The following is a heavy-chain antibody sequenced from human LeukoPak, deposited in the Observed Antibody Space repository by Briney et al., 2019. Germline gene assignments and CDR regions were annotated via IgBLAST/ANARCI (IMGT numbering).Heavy chain of an antibody. J-gene: IGHJ4*02. D-gene: IGHD1-14*01. CDR1: GFPFSSYS. CDR3: ARGEPGPDY. Sequence: QRWGSLRLSFAASGFPFSSYSMNWVRQAPGKGLEWVSYISSSSSTIYYADSVKGRFTISRDNAKNSLYLQMNSLRAEDTAVYYCARGEPGPDYWGQGTLVTVSS. V-gene: IGHV3-48*01. CDR2: ISSSSSTI.